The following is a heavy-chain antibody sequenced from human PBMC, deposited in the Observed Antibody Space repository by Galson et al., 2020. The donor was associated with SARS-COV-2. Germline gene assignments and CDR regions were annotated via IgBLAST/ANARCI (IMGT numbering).Heavy chain of an antibody. CDR3: TRDMSLDLWAHYGLDV. CDR2: INWNSNSV. Sequence: SLKISCVGSGFSFDDHAMHWVRQAPGKGLEWVSGINWNSNSVAYADSVKGRFTISRDNAKNSLFLQMNSLRIEDTALYYCTRDMSLDLWAHYGLDVWGQGTTVTVSS. J-gene: IGHJ6*02. CDR1: GFSFDDHA. D-gene: IGHD3-3*01. V-gene: IGHV3-9*01.